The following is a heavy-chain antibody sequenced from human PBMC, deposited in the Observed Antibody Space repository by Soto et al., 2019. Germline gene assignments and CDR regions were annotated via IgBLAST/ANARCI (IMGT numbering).Heavy chain of an antibody. J-gene: IGHJ5*02. CDR3: ARSYSSGWDNWFDP. CDR1: GYTFTSYC. CDR2: ISAYNGNT. V-gene: IGHV1-18*01. D-gene: IGHD6-19*01. Sequence: GASVKVSCKASGYTFTSYCISWVRQAPGQGLEWMGWISAYNGNTNYAQKLQGRVTMTTDTSTSTAYMELRSLRSDDTAVYYCARSYSSGWDNWFDPWGQGTLVTVSS.